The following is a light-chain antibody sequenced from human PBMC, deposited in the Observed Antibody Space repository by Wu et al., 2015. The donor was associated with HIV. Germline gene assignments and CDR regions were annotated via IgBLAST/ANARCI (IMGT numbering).Light chain of an antibody. V-gene: IGKV1-27*01. Sequence: DIQMTQSPSSLSASVGDKVTLTCRATQATNNYLAWYQQKPGKIPKLLIYATSTLQSGVPSRFSGSGSGSHFTLTISGLHPDDTATYYCQNYNTAPTWTFGQGTKVEIK. CDR2: ATS. J-gene: IGKJ1*01. CDR1: QATNNY. CDR3: QNYNTAPTWT.